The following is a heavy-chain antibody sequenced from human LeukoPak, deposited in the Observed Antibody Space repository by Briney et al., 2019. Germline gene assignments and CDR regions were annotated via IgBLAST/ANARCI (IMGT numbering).Heavy chain of an antibody. CDR3: ARDRKQLVVSYGMDV. CDR2: IIPIFGTA. D-gene: IGHD6-6*01. V-gene: IGHV1-69*13. CDR1: GGTFSSYA. Sequence: SVKVSCKASGGTFSSYAISWVRQAPGQGLEWMGGIIPIFGTANYAQKFQGRVTITADESTSTAYMELSSLRSEDTAVYYCARDRKQLVVSYGMDVWAKGPRSPSP. J-gene: IGHJ6*02.